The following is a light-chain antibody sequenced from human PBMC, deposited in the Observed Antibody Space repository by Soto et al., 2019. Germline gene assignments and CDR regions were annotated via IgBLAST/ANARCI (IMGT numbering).Light chain of an antibody. Sequence: QSVLTQPASVSGSPGQSITISCTGTISDVGGYNYFCWYQQQPGKAPKLMIYDVSNRPAGVSNRFSGSKSGNTASLTSSGLEAEDEADYYGSSYRISGSLVFGGGTKLTVL. V-gene: IGLV2-14*01. CDR2: DVS. CDR1: ISDVGGYNY. CDR3: SSYRISGSLV. J-gene: IGLJ3*02.